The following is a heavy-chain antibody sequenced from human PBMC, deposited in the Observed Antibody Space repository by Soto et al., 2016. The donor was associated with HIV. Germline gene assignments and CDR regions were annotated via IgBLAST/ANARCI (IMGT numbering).Heavy chain of an antibody. CDR3: ARGSTSVGAQYYYYYYGLDV. CDR1: GGTFSNYA. Sequence: QVQLVQSGAEVKKPGSSVKVSCKTSGGTFSNYAINWVRQAPGQGLEWMGGIIPILNITNYAQKFQGRVTISADESTTTAYMKLNSLRSDDTAVYYCARGSTSVGAQYYYYYYGLDVWGQGTTVTVSS. V-gene: IGHV1-69*10. J-gene: IGHJ6*02. D-gene: IGHD1-26*01. CDR2: IIPILNIT.